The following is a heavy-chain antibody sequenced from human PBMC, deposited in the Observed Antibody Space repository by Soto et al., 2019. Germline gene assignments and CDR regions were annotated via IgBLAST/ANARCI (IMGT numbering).Heavy chain of an antibody. Sequence: EVQLLESGGGLVQPGGSLRLSCAASGFTFSSYAMSWVRQAPGKGLEWVSAISGSGGSTYYADSVKGRFTISRDNSKNTMYLQMNSLRAEDTAVYYCATLQWLSDLPNYYFDYWGQGTLVTVSS. CDR3: ATLQWLSDLPNYYFDY. CDR2: ISGSGGST. D-gene: IGHD3-22*01. V-gene: IGHV3-23*01. J-gene: IGHJ4*02. CDR1: GFTFSSYA.